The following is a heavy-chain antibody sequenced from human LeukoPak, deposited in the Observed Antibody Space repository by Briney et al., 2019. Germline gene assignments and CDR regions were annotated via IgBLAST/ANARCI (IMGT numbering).Heavy chain of an antibody. CDR1: GFTFSSYA. CDR2: IGNNGGYT. CDR3: AKQLGYCSDGSCYFPY. J-gene: IGHJ4*02. D-gene: IGHD2-15*01. V-gene: IGHV3-23*01. Sequence: PGGSLRLSCAASGFTFSSYAMSWVRQAPGKGLEWVSAIGNNGGYTYYADFVQGRFTISRDNSKSTLCLQMNSLRAEDTAVYYCAKQLGYCSDGSCYFPYWGQGTLVTVSS.